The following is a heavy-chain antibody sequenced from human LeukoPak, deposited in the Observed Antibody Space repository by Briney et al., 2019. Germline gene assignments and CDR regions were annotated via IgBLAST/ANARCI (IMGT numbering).Heavy chain of an antibody. Sequence: GRSLRLSCAASGFTFSSYGMHWVRQAPGKGLEWVAVIWYDGSNKYYADSVKGRFTISRDGSKNTLYLQMNSLRAEDTAVYYCARDVVRGVIYYYYGMDVWGKGTTVTVSS. CDR3: ARDVVRGVIYYYYGMDV. CDR1: GFTFSSYG. J-gene: IGHJ6*04. CDR2: IWYDGSNK. D-gene: IGHD3-10*01. V-gene: IGHV3-33*01.